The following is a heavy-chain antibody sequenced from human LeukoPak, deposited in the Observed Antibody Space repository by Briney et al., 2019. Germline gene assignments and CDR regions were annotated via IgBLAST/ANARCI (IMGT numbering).Heavy chain of an antibody. CDR2: ISAYNGNT. V-gene: IGHV1-18*01. D-gene: IGHD6-6*01. CDR1: GFTFTIYG. CDR3: ARGGLSSSAALDH. Sequence: ASVKVSCKASGFTFTIYGFSWVRQAPGQGLEWMGWISAYNGNTNYAQKLQGRVTMTTDTSTSTAYMELRSLTSDDTALYYCARGGLSSSAALDHWGQGTLVTVCS. J-gene: IGHJ4*02.